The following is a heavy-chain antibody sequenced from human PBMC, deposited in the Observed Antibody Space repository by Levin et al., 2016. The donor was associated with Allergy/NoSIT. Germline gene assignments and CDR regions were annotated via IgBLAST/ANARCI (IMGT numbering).Heavy chain of an antibody. CDR1: GYTFTSYY. J-gene: IGHJ6*02. D-gene: IGHD5-18*01. CDR2: INPSGGST. CDR3: ASRSGILDYYYVRYGR. V-gene: IGHV1-46*01. Sequence: ASVKVSCKASGYTFTSYYMHWVRQAPGQGLEWMGIINPSGGSTSYAQKFQGRVTMTRDTSTSTVYMELSSLRSEDTAVYYCASRSGILDYYYVRYGRLGPRDHGHRLL.